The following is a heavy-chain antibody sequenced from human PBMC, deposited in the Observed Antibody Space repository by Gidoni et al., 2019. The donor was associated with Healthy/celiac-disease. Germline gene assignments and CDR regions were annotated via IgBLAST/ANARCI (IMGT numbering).Heavy chain of an antibody. CDR1: GYTFTSYA. CDR2: INAGNGNT. Sequence: QVQLVQSGAEVKKPGASVKVSCKASGYTFTSYAMHWVRQAPGQRLEWMGWINAGNGNTKYSQKFQGRVTITRDTSASTAYMELSSLRSEDTAVYYCVTYCTNGVCVAYWGQGTLVTVSS. CDR3: VTYCTNGVCVAY. D-gene: IGHD2-8*01. J-gene: IGHJ4*02. V-gene: IGHV1-3*01.